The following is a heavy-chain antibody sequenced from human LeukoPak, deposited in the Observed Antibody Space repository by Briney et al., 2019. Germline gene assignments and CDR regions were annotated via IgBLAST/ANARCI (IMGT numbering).Heavy chain of an antibody. D-gene: IGHD3-3*01. CDR3: ARTRARSATIFGVVTRGPFDY. J-gene: IGHJ4*02. CDR2: IYYSGST. V-gene: IGHV4-59*01. Sequence: ETLSLTCPVSGGSISSYYWSWIRQPPGKGLEWIGYIYYSGSTNYNPSLKSRVTISVDTSKNQFSLKLSSVTAADTAVYYCARTRARSATIFGVVTRGPFDYWGQGTLVTVSS. CDR1: GGSISSYY.